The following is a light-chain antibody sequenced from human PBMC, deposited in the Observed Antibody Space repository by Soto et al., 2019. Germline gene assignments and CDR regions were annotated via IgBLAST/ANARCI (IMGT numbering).Light chain of an antibody. CDR1: QSVSSY. J-gene: IGKJ4*02. Sequence: EIVLTQSPATLSLSPGERATLSCRASQSVSSYLAWYQRKPGQAPRLLIYEASNKSTGIPASFSGSGSGTDFTLTISSLEPEDFAVYYGQQRRHWPPRELTFGGGTKVEIK. V-gene: IGKV3-11*01. CDR2: EAS. CDR3: QQRRHWPPRELT.